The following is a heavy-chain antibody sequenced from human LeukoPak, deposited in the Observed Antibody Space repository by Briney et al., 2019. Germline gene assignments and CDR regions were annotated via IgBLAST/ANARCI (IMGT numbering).Heavy chain of an antibody. Sequence: PSETLSLTCIVSGGSISSSGYYWGWIRQPPGKGLEWIGTIYNSGSTYYNPSPNSRVTISVDTSKNQFSLKLSSVTAADTAVYYCARTGNTAVPPYFDYWGQGALVTASS. CDR2: IYNSGST. V-gene: IGHV4-39*01. CDR3: ARTGNTAVPPYFDY. D-gene: IGHD3-10*01. J-gene: IGHJ4*02. CDR1: GGSISSSGYY.